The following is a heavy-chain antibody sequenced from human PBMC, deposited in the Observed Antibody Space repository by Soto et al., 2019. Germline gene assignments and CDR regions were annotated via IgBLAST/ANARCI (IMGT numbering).Heavy chain of an antibody. CDR3: ARSVEGHFDY. J-gene: IGHJ4*02. CDR1: GFRFSIYS. V-gene: IGHV3-48*02. CDR2: ITSDTKTI. Sequence: EVQLVESGGALVQPGGSLRLSCAASGFRFSIYSMNWVRQAPGKGLEWSAYITSDTKTITYGDSVKGRFTISRDNAKNSVYLQMNSLSDEDTAVYYCARSVEGHFDYWGQGTVVTVSS. D-gene: IGHD6-19*01.